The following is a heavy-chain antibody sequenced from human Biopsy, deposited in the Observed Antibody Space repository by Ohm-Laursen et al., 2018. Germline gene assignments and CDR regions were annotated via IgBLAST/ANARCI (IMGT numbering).Heavy chain of an antibody. J-gene: IGHJ4*02. CDR2: ISVKTGNT. CDR3: AREGTSVTFFGKISDYYFDF. V-gene: IGHV1-18*01. CDR1: GYTFTNYA. Sequence: VASVKVSCKASGYTFTNYAINWVRQAPGQGLEWLGGISVKTGNTNYTQKLQGRVTMTTDTSTNTAYMELRSLRSDDTALYYCAREGTSVTFFGKISDYYFDFWGPGTVVTVPS. D-gene: IGHD3-3*01.